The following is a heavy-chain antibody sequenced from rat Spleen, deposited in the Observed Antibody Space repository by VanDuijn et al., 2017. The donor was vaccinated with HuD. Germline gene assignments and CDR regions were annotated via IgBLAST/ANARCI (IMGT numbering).Heavy chain of an antibody. V-gene: IGHV5-27*01. CDR3: TTFGGYYFDY. J-gene: IGHJ2*01. Sequence: EVQLVESGGGLVQPGRSLKLSCAASGFTFSNYYMAWVRQAPTKGLEWVAYISTGGGSTYYRDSVKGRFTFSRDNAKSTLYLQMDSLRSEDTATYYCTTFGGYYFDYWGQGVMVTVSS. D-gene: IGHD4-3*01. CDR1: GFTFSNYY. CDR2: ISTGGGST.